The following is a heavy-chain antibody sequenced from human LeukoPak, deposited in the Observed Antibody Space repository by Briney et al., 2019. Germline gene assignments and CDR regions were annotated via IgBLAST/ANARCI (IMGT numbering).Heavy chain of an antibody. Sequence: PGGSLRLSCAASGFTFSSYSMNWVRQAPGKGLEWVSSIRSSSSYIYYADSVKGRFTISRDNAKNSLYLQMNSLRAEDTAVYYCARVGTGVYWGQGTLVTVSS. D-gene: IGHD3-10*01. CDR2: IRSSSSYI. CDR3: ARVGTGVY. V-gene: IGHV3-21*01. J-gene: IGHJ4*02. CDR1: GFTFSSYS.